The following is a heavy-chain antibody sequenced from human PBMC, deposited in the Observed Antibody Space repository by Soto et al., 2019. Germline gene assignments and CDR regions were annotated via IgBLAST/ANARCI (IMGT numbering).Heavy chain of an antibody. CDR1: GFTFSSYA. CDR2: ISSNGGST. V-gene: IGHV3-64D*06. J-gene: IGHJ5*02. Sequence: GGSLRLSCAASGFTFSSYAMHWVRQAPGKGLEYVSAISSNGGSTYYADSVKGRFTISRDNSKNTLYLQMSSLRAEDTAVYYCVKAPDSWFDPWGQGTLVTVSS. CDR3: VKAPDSWFDP.